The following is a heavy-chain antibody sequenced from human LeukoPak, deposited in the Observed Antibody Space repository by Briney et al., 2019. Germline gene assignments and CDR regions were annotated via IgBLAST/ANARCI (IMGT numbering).Heavy chain of an antibody. J-gene: IGHJ4*02. CDR1: GFTFSSYA. CDR3: AKDGRVEQQLYYFDY. CDR2: ISGSGGST. D-gene: IGHD6-13*01. V-gene: IGHV3-23*01. Sequence: PGGSLRLSCAASGFTFSSYAMSWVRQTPGKGLEWVSAISGSGGSTYYADSVKGRFTISRHNSKNTLHLQMNSLRAEDTAVYYCAKDGRVEQQLYYFDYWGQGALVTVSS.